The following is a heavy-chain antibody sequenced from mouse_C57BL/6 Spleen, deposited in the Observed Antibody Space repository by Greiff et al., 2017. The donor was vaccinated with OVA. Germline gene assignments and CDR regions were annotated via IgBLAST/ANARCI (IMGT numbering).Heavy chain of an antibody. D-gene: IGHD1-1*01. J-gene: IGHJ4*01. CDR1: GYTFTSYW. Sequence: QVQLQQPGAELVKPGASVKLSCKASGYTFTSYWMHWVKQRPGQGLEWIGMIHPNSGSTNYNEKFKSKATLTVDKSSSTAYMQLSSLTSEDSAVYYGAPITTVVAPYAMDYWGQGTSVTVSA. V-gene: IGHV1-64*01. CDR3: APITTVVAPYAMDY. CDR2: IHPNSGST.